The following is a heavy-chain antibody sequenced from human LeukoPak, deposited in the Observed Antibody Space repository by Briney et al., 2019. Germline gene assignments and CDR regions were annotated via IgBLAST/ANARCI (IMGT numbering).Heavy chain of an antibody. V-gene: IGHV4-39*07. CDR2: IFYRGST. CDR1: GGSISSGNYY. D-gene: IGHD4-17*01. CDR3: ARYFDYGDYNMDV. J-gene: IGHJ6*04. Sequence: SETLSLTCTVSGGSISSGNYYWGWIRQPPGKGLEWIGSIFYRGSTYYNPSLKSRVTISLDTSKNQFSLKLSSVIAADTAVYYCARYFDYGDYNMDVWGKGTTVTVSS.